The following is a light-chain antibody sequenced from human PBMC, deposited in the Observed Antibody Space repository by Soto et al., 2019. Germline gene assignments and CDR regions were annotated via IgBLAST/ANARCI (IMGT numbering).Light chain of an antibody. CDR3: CSYAATNTLV. V-gene: IGLV2-23*02. CDR1: SSDVGSNNL. CDR2: DVT. Sequence: QSVLTQPASVSGSPGQSITISCTGTSSDVGSNNLVSWYQQHSGKAPKLMIYDVTKRPSGISNRFAGSKSDNTASLAISGLQAEDEADYYCCSYAATNTLVFGAGTKVTVL. J-gene: IGLJ3*02.